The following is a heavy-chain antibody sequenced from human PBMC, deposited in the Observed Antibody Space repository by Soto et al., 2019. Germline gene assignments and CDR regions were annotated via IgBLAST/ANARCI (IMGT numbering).Heavy chain of an antibody. J-gene: IGHJ5*02. CDR1: GFTFSSYG. CDR2: ISYDGSNK. Sequence: PGGSLRLSCAASGFTFSSYGMHWVRQAPGKGLEWVAVISYDGSNKYYADSVKGRFTISRDNSKNSLYLQMNSLRAEDTAVYYCARDLVDSSGYNWFAPWGQGTLVTVSS. V-gene: IGHV3-30*03. CDR3: ARDLVDSSGYNWFAP. D-gene: IGHD3-22*01.